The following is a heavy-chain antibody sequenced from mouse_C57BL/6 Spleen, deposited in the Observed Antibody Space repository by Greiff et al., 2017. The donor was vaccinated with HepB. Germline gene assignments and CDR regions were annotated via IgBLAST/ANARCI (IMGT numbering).Heavy chain of an antibody. V-gene: IGHV10-1*01. CDR2: IRSKSNNYAT. D-gene: IGHD1-1*01. Sequence: EVKLVESGGGLVQPKGSLKLSCAASGFSFNTYAMNWVRQAPGKGMEWVARIRSKSNNYATYYADSVKDRFTISRDDSESMLYLQMNNLKTEDTAMYYCVRRGNYYGSSYGGAYWGQGTLVTVSA. CDR1: GFSFNTYA. J-gene: IGHJ3*01. CDR3: VRRGNYYGSSYGGAY.